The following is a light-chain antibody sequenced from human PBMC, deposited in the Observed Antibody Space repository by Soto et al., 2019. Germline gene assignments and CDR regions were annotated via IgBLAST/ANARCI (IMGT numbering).Light chain of an antibody. CDR3: HQCGSSPPRT. J-gene: IGKJ1*01. CDR1: QSVTSSS. Sequence: EIVLTQSPGTLSLSPGERATLSCRASQSVTSSSLAWYQQTCGQAARLLIYGTSNSVTGMPDRISGSGAGTEYTPTISGLETEDFSVYYWHQCGSSPPRTFGQGTKVEIK. CDR2: GTS. V-gene: IGKV3-20*01.